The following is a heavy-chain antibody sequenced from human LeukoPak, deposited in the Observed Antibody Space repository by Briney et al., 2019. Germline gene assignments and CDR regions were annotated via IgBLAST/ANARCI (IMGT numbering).Heavy chain of an antibody. J-gene: IGHJ4*02. Sequence: ASVKVSCEASGYNFAHYHTHWLRQAPGQGLEWIGSLNPNTGDTFLAQRFKGRVTMTRDTSITVGYMELKSLTFDDTAVYYCARDPDSGPDLWGQGTLVTVAS. CDR1: GYNFAHYH. V-gene: IGHV1-2*02. D-gene: IGHD2-15*01. CDR2: LNPNTGDT. CDR3: ARDPDSGPDL.